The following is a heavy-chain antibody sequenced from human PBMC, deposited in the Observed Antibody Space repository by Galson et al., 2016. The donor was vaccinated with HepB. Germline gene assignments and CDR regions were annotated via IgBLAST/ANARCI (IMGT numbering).Heavy chain of an antibody. CDR2: ISGAGGTT. J-gene: IGHJ5*02. CDR3: AKERGWYGGPNYGS. Sequence: SLRLSCASSGFTFRYYAMTWVRRAPGKGLEWVSDISGAGGTTHYAHSVKGRFTISRDNSRDTLYLQMDRLRAADTAVYYCAKERGWYGGPNYGSWGQGTLVTVSS. CDR1: GFTFRYYA. D-gene: IGHD2-15*01. V-gene: IGHV3-23*01.